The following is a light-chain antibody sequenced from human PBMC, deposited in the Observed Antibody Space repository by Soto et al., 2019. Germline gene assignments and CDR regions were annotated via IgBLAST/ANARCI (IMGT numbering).Light chain of an antibody. CDR3: QQYNDNWT. J-gene: IGKJ1*01. CDR1: QSISSW. V-gene: IGKV1-5*03. CDR2: KAS. Sequence: DIQMTQSPSTLSASVGDRVTITCRASQSISSWLAWYQQKPGTAPKLLIYKASTLQSGVPSRFSGSVSGIEFSLSISSLQPDDSATYYCQQYNDNWTFGQGTKVDIK.